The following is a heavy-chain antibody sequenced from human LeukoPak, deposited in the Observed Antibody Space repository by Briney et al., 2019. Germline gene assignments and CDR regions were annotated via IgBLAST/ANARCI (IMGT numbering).Heavy chain of an antibody. CDR3: AKHYMGSSYNHGLDC. D-gene: IGHD3-10*01. J-gene: IGHJ4*02. V-gene: IGHV4-59*08. CDR1: GGSISSYY. Sequence: SETLSLTCTVSGGSISSYYWSWIRQPPGKGLEWIGFVHYSGSTHYNPSLKSRVTISVDTSKNQVSLKLSSVTAADTALYYCAKHYMGSSYNHGLDCWGQGTLVTVSS. CDR2: VHYSGST.